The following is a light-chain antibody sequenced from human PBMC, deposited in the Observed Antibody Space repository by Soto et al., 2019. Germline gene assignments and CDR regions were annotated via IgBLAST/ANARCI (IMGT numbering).Light chain of an antibody. J-gene: IGLJ1*01. CDR1: DSNIGSFT. CDR2: TTS. Sequence: QSVLTKPPSASGTPGQRGTISCSGSDSNIGSFTVHWYQQVPGTAPKPLIHTTSQRPSGVPDRFSGSKSGTSGSLAISGLQPEDEADYYCASWDDSLSGFVFGTGTKRTVL. CDR3: ASWDDSLSGFV. V-gene: IGLV1-44*01.